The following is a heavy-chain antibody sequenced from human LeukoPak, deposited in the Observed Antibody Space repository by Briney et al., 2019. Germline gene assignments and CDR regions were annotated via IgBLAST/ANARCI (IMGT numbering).Heavy chain of an antibody. D-gene: IGHD4-17*01. CDR1: GFTFSSYS. J-gene: IGHJ4*02. CDR2: ISSSSSTI. V-gene: IGHV3-48*01. Sequence: GGSLRLSCAASGFTFSSYSMNWVRQAPGKGLEWVSYISSSSSTIYYADSVKGRFTISRDNAKNSLYLQMNSLRAEDTAVYYCARDVKYDYGVFWGQGTLVTVSS. CDR3: ARDVKYDYGVF.